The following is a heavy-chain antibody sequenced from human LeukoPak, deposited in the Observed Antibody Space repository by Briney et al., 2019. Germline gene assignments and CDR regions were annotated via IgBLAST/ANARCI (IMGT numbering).Heavy chain of an antibody. J-gene: IGHJ3*02. CDR1: GYTFTSYY. CDR3: ASLKNYYDSSGNLVTDAFDI. CDR2: INPSGGNT. D-gene: IGHD3-22*01. Sequence: GASVKVSCKASGYTFTSYYLQWVRQAPGQGLEWMGIINPSGGNTSYAQKFQGRVTMTRDMSTSTVYMELSSLRSEDTAVYYCASLKNYYDSSGNLVTDAFDIWGQGTMVTVSS. V-gene: IGHV1-46*01.